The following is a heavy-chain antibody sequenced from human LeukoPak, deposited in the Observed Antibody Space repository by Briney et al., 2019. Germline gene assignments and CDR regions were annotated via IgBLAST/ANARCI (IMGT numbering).Heavy chain of an antibody. Sequence: SETLSLTCVVSGYSISSGYYWGWIRQPPGKGLEWIGSIYHSGSTYYNPSLKSRVTISVDTSKNQFSLKLSSVTAADTAVYYCARPYSGRFDYWGQGTLVTVSS. V-gene: IGHV4-38-2*01. CDR1: GYSISSGYY. J-gene: IGHJ4*02. CDR3: ARPYSGRFDY. D-gene: IGHD1-26*01. CDR2: IYHSGST.